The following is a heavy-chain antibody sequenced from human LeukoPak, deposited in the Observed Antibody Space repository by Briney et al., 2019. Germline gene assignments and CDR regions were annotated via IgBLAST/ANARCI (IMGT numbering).Heavy chain of an antibody. CDR1: GFTFDDYA. CDR2: ISGDGGST. Sequence: GGSLRLSCAASGFTFDDYAMHWVRQAPGKGLEWVSLISGDGGSTYYADSVKGRFTISRDNSKNSLYLQMNSLRTEDTALYYRAMQYYYDSSGYESAFDIWGQGTMVTVSS. D-gene: IGHD3-22*01. CDR3: AMQYYYDSSGYESAFDI. V-gene: IGHV3-43*02. J-gene: IGHJ3*02.